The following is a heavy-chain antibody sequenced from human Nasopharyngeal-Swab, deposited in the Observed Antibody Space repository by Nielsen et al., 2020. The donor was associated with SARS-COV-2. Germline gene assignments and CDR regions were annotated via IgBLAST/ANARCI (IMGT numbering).Heavy chain of an antibody. J-gene: IGHJ5*02. Sequence: SETLSLTCTVSGGSISSYYWSWIRQPPGKGLEWIGYIYYSGSTNYNPPLKSRVTISVDTSKNQSSLKLSSVTAADTAVYYCARESGGDSGWFDPWGQGTLVTVSS. D-gene: IGHD5-12*01. CDR3: ARESGGDSGWFDP. CDR1: GGSISSYY. CDR2: IYYSGST. V-gene: IGHV4-59*01.